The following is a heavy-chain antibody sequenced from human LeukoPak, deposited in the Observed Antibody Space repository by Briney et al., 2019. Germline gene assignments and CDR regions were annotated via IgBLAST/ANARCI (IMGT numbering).Heavy chain of an antibody. Sequence: SETLSLTCTVSGGSISSYYWSWIRQPPGKGLEWIGYIYYSGSTNYNPSLKSRVTISVDTSKNQFSLKLSSVTAADTAVYYCARSDSSGYQNLDAFDIWGQGTMVTVSS. D-gene: IGHD3-22*01. CDR3: ARSDSSGYQNLDAFDI. CDR2: IYYSGST. J-gene: IGHJ3*02. V-gene: IGHV4-59*12. CDR1: GGSISSYY.